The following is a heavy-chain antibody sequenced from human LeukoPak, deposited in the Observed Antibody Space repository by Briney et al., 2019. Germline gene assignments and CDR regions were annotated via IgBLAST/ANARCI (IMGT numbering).Heavy chain of an antibody. D-gene: IGHD3-10*01. CDR3: ATDAPFYGSGSYFSDFQH. V-gene: IGHV3-15*01. CDR2: IKSKTDGGTA. Sequence: GGSLRLSCAASGFTFSYGWMSWVRQAPGKGLEWVGRIKSKTDGGTADHGAPVKGRFTISRDDSKKTLYLQMNSLKTEDTGVYYCATDAPFYGSGSYFSDFQHWGQGTLVTVSS. J-gene: IGHJ1*01. CDR1: GFTFSYGW.